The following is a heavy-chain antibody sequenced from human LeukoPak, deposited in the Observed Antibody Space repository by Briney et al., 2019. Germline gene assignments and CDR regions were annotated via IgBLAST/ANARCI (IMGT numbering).Heavy chain of an antibody. CDR1: GGSISDYY. V-gene: IGHV4-59*01. Sequence: PSETLSLTCTVSGGSISDYYWTWIRQPPEKGLECIGYIHSIGGTNYNPSLKSRVTISVDTSKNQFSLKLSSVTAADTAFYYCARGHDYYYSGRQSWFDPWGQGTLVTVSS. CDR3: ARGHDYYYSGRQSWFDP. J-gene: IGHJ5*02. D-gene: IGHD3-10*01. CDR2: IHSIGGT.